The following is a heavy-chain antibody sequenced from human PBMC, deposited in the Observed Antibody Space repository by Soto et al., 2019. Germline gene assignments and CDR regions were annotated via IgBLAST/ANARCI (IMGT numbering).Heavy chain of an antibody. J-gene: IGHJ3*02. CDR2: ITYDAGST. CDR3: ARGGVPYAFDI. Sequence: PGGSLRLSCAASRFIFSNYWMHWVRQVPGKGLVWVSRITYDAGSTAYADSVKGRFTISRDNAKNTLFLQMNSLRAEDTAVYYCARGGVPYAFDIWGQGTMVTVSS. D-gene: IGHD2-8*02. CDR1: RFIFSNYW. V-gene: IGHV3-74*01.